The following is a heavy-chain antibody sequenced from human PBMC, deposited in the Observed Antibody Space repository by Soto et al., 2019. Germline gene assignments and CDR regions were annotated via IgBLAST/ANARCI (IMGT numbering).Heavy chain of an antibody. CDR3: ARGRVRRDGYNWNWYFDL. Sequence: QVQLVQSGAEVKKPGSSVKVSCKASGGTFSSYAISWVRQAPGQGLEWMGGIIPIFGTANYAQKFQGRVTITADKSTSTAYMERSSLRSEDTAVYYCARGRVRRDGYNWNWYFDLWGRGTLVTVSS. J-gene: IGHJ2*01. CDR2: IIPIFGTA. D-gene: IGHD5-12*01. V-gene: IGHV1-69*06. CDR1: GGTFSSYA.